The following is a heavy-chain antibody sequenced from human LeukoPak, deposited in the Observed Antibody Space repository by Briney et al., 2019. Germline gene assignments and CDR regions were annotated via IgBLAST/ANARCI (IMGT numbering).Heavy chain of an antibody. CDR2: VFYTGST. J-gene: IGHJ4*02. D-gene: IGHD6-13*01. V-gene: IGHV4-39*01. CDR3: ARRLGSSADGILKYYFDY. CDR1: GVSIISSNYY. Sequence: SETLSLTCTVSGVSIISSNYYWGWFRQPPGKGLEWIASVFYTGSTRHNPSLKSRVTISVDTSKNEFSLNLSSVTAEDTAVHYCARRLGSSADGILKYYFDYWGQGTLVTVSS.